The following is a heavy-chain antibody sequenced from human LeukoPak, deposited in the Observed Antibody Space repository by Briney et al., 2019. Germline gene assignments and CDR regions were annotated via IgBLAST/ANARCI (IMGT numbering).Heavy chain of an antibody. CDR2: IYTSGST. D-gene: IGHD4-17*01. J-gene: IGHJ4*02. V-gene: IGHV4-4*07. CDR1: GGSISSYY. Sequence: ASETLSLTCTVSGGSISSYYWSWIRQPAGKGLEWIGRIYTSGSTNYNPPLKSRVTMSVDTSKNQFSLKLTSVTAADTAVYYCARAAPETTIDYWGQGTLVTVSS. CDR3: ARAAPETTIDY.